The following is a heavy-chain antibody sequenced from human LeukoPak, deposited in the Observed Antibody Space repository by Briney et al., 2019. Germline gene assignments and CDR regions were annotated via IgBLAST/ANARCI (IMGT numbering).Heavy chain of an antibody. Sequence: PGGSLRLSCAASGFTFSGYEMNWVRQAPGKGLEWVSSISSSSSYIYYADSVKGRFTISRDNAKNSLYLQMNSLRAEDTAVYYCARDTYDSSGYYQYYFDYWGQGTLVTVSS. CDR1: GFTFSGYE. CDR3: ARDTYDSSGYYQYYFDY. J-gene: IGHJ4*02. CDR2: ISSSSSYI. V-gene: IGHV3-21*01. D-gene: IGHD3-22*01.